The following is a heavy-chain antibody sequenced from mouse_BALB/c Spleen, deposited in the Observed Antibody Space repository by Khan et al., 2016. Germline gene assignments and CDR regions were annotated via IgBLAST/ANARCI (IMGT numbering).Heavy chain of an antibody. D-gene: IGHD2-3*01. CDR1: GYTFTSYT. CDR2: INPSSDYT. V-gene: IGHV1-4*01. J-gene: IGHJ2*01. Sequence: VQLQESGAELARPGASVKMSCKASGYTFTSYTMFWVKQRPGQGLEWIGYINPSSDYTDYNQKFKDKATLTADKSSSTAYMQLNSLTSEDSADYYCAREGWLLGYFDYWGQGTTLTVSS. CDR3: AREGWLLGYFDY.